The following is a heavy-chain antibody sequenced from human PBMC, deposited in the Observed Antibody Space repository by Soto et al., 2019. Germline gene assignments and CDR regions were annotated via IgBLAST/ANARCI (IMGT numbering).Heavy chain of an antibody. Sequence: SETLSLTCTVSGGSVSSGDYFWSWLRQSPGKRLEWIAYIYYSGSTNYNPSLKSRATISVDTSKSQVSLTLTSMTAADAALYYFARFPHYYYYGFDVWGQGTAVTVSS. CDR2: IYYSGST. J-gene: IGHJ6*02. D-gene: IGHD3-10*01. CDR3: ARFPHYYYYGFDV. V-gene: IGHV4-61*08. CDR1: GGSVSSGDYF.